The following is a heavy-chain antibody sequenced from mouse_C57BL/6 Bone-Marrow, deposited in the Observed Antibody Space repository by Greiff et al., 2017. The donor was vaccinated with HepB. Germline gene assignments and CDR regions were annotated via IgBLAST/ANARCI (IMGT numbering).Heavy chain of an antibody. CDR1: GFTFSSYA. Sequence: EVKVEESGGGLVKPGGSLKLSCAASGFTFSSYAMSWVRQTPEKRLEWVATISDGGSYTYYPDNVKGRFTISRDNAKNNLYLQMSHLKSEDTAMYYCAREGWLKDFDVGGTGTTVTVSS. CDR2: ISDGGSYT. CDR3: AREGWLKDFDV. J-gene: IGHJ1*03. V-gene: IGHV5-4*01. D-gene: IGHD1-3*01.